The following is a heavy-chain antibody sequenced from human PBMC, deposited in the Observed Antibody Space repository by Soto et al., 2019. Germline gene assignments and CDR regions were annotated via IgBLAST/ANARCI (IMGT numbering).Heavy chain of an antibody. V-gene: IGHV3-7*05. D-gene: IGHD1-1*01. Sequence: EVQLVESGGGLVQPGGSLRLSCAVSGFTFSDYWMTWARQAPGKGVEWVANIKKDGSDKYYVDSVKGRFTISRDNAENSLFLQMNYLGVDDTAVYYCARTGTTHSWGQGTLVTVSS. J-gene: IGHJ4*02. CDR2: IKKDGSDK. CDR3: ARTGTTHS. CDR1: GFTFSDYW.